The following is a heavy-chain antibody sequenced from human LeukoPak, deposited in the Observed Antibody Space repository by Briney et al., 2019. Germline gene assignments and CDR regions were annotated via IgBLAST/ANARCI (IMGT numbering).Heavy chain of an antibody. V-gene: IGHV3-23*01. CDR2: LSGSGGAT. D-gene: IGHD3-16*01. Sequence: GGSLRLSCEASEFTFSRFAMSWIRQPPGTGLEWVSTLSGSGGATYYADSVKGRFTTSRDNSKDTLYLQMDNLRADDTAVSYCGKPLGRHFFPFLYLGVRGKGNSV. J-gene: IGHJ6*03. CDR1: EFTFSRFA. CDR3: GKPLGRHFFPFLYLGV.